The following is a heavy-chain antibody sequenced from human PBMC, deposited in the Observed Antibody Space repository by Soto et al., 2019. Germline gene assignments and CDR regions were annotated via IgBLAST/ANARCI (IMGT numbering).Heavy chain of an antibody. CDR3: ARGYDSSGYLDY. CDR1: GFTFSIYG. CDR2: IWYDGSKK. V-gene: IGHV3-33*01. D-gene: IGHD3-22*01. Sequence: QVQLVESGGGVVQPGRSLRLSCAASGFTFSIYGMHWVRQAPGKGLEWVAVIWYDGSKKYHADSVKGRFTISRDNSNNPLYLQVDSLRAEDTAVYYCARGYDSSGYLDYWGQGTLVTVSS. J-gene: IGHJ4*02.